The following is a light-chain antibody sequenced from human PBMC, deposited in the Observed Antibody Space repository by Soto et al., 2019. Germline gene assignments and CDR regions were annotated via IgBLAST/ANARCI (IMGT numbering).Light chain of an antibody. Sequence: EVMMTQSPATLSVSPGERATLSCRASQSVTSNYLAWYQQKPGQAPRLLIYGVSSRATGVPDRFSGSGSGTDFTLTISRLEPEDFAVYYCQQYTDWPLTFGQGTKVEVK. V-gene: IGKV3-20*01. CDR3: QQYTDWPLT. CDR2: GVS. J-gene: IGKJ1*01. CDR1: QSVTSNY.